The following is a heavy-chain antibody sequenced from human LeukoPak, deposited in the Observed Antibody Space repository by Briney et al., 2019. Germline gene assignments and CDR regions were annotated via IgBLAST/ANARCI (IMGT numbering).Heavy chain of an antibody. CDR3: ARDNGSGSYYQVDY. D-gene: IGHD3-10*01. V-gene: IGHV4-38-2*02. J-gene: IGHJ4*02. Sequence: PSETLSLTCTVSGYSISSGYYCGWIRQPPGKGLEWIGSIYHSGSTYYNPSLKSRVTISVDTSKNQFSLRLRSVTAADTAVYYCARDNGSGSYYQVDYWGQGTLVTVSS. CDR2: IYHSGST. CDR1: GYSISSGYY.